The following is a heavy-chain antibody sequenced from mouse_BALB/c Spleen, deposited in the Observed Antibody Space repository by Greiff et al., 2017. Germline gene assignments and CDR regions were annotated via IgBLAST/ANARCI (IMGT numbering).Heavy chain of an antibody. CDR2: ISSGGST. CDR1: GFTFSSYA. V-gene: IGHV5-6-5*01. J-gene: IGHJ4*01. Sequence: EVKLVESGGGLVKPGGSLKLSCAASGFTFSSYAMSWVRQTPEKRLEWVASISSGGSTYYPDSVKGRFTISRDNARNILYLQMSSLRSEDTAMYYCARGITTVGAMDYWGQGTSVTVSS. D-gene: IGHD1-1*01. CDR3: ARGITTVGAMDY.